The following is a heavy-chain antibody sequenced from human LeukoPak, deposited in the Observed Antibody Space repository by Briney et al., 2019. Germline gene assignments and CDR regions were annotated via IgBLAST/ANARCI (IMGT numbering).Heavy chain of an antibody. V-gene: IGHV3-30*02. Sequence: GGSLRLSCAASGFTFSSYGMHWVRQAPGKGLEWVAFIRYDGSNKYYADSVQGRFTISRDNSKNTLYLQMNSLRAEDTAVYYCAGNDIVVVVAATPFRFDYWGQGTLVTVSS. D-gene: IGHD2-15*01. J-gene: IGHJ4*02. CDR2: IRYDGSNK. CDR1: GFTFSSYG. CDR3: AGNDIVVVVAATPFRFDY.